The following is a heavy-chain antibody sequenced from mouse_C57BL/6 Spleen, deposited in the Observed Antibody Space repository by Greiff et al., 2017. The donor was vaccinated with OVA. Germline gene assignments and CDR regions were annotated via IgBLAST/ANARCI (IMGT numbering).Heavy chain of an antibody. D-gene: IGHD2-4*01. CDR1: GYTFTSYG. J-gene: IGHJ4*01. Sequence: VQLQESGAELARPGASVKLSCKASGYTFTSYGISWVKQRTGQGLEWIGEIYPRSGNTYYNEKFKGKATLTADKSSSTAYMELRSLTSEDSAVYFCAGLRRDYYAMDYWGQGTSVTVSS. CDR3: AGLRRDYYAMDY. V-gene: IGHV1-81*01. CDR2: IYPRSGNT.